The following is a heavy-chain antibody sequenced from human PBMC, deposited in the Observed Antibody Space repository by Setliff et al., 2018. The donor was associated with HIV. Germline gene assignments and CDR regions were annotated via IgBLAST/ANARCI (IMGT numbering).Heavy chain of an antibody. J-gene: IGHJ3*02. CDR3: TRDKGYAFDI. CDR1: GFTLGDYA. CDR2: ISSKAYCGTA. V-gene: IGHV3-49*04. D-gene: IGHD5-18*01. Sequence: PGGSLRLSCTASGFTLGDYAMAWVRQAPGKGREWVGFISSKAYCGTAEYAASVKDRFTVSRDDSKSIAYLQINSLKTEDTAVYYCTRDKGYAFDIWGQGTMVTVSS.